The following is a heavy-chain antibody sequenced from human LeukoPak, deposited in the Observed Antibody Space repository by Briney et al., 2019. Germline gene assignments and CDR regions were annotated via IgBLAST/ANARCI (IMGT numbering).Heavy chain of an antibody. V-gene: IGHV3-11*04. J-gene: IGHJ1*01. CDR2: ISSGAGTI. CDR3: AHLEGMVIQN. D-gene: IGHD3-3*01. Sequence: PGGSLRLSCVASGFTFSDYYMSWTRQAPGKGLEWVSYISSGAGTIYYADSVKGRFTISRDNAKNSLYLQMNSLRAEDTAVYYCAHLEGMVIQNWGQGALVTVSS. CDR1: GFTFSDYY.